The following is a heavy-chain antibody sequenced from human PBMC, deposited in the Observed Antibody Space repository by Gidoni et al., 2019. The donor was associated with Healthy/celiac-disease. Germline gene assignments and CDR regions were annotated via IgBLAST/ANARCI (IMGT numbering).Heavy chain of an antibody. J-gene: IGHJ4*02. Sequence: EVQLVVSGGGLVQPGGSLRLSCAAYGFAFSSYSMNWVRQDPGKGLEWVSYSSSSSSTIYYADSVKGRFTISRDNAKNSLNLQMNSLRAEDTAVYYCARDNYDYVWRSYRYSYCGQGTLVTVSS. D-gene: IGHD3-16*02. CDR2: SSSSSSTI. CDR3: ARDNYDYVWRSYRYSY. CDR1: GFAFSSYS. V-gene: IGHV3-48*01.